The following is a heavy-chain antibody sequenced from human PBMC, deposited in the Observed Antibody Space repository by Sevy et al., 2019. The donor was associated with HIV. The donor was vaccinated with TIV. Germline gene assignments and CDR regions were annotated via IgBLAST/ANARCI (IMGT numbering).Heavy chain of an antibody. CDR2: IYYTGST. Sequence: SETLSLTCTVSGGSISTYYWSWIRQPPGKGLEYIGYIYYTGSTNYNPSLKSRVTISVDTSKNQLSLKLRSVTAVDTAVYYCARAPPVRSGDDSLNWFDPWGQGTLVTVSS. V-gene: IGHV4-59*01. CDR1: GGSISTYY. J-gene: IGHJ5*02. CDR3: ARAPPVRSGDDSLNWFDP. D-gene: IGHD5-12*01.